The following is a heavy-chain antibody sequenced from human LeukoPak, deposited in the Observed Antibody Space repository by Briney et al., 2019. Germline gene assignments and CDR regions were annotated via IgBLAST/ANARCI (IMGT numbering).Heavy chain of an antibody. CDR1: GGSISSYY. D-gene: IGHD2-15*01. CDR2: IHDSGST. J-gene: IGHJ4*02. V-gene: IGHV4-59*01. Sequence: SETLSLTCTVSGGSISSYYWSWIRQPPGKGLEWIGYIHDSGSTNYNPSLKSRVTISVDTSKNRFSLKLSSVTAADTAVYYCARDRREQYCSGGSCYSALGFFDYWGQGTLVTVSS. CDR3: ARDRREQYCSGGSCYSALGFFDY.